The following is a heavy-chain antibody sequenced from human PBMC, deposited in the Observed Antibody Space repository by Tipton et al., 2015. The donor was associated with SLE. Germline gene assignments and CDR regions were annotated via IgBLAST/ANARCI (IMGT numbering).Heavy chain of an antibody. J-gene: IGHJ4*02. Sequence: TLSLTCTVSGGSISSSSYYWSWIRQPPGKGLEWIGEINHSGSTNYNPSLKSRVTISVDTSKNQFSLKLSSVTAADTAVYYCARGLEDRRGYYLDYWGQGTLVTVSS. CDR3: ARGLEDRRGYYLDY. V-gene: IGHV4-39*07. D-gene: IGHD3-22*01. CDR2: INHSGST. CDR1: GGSISSSSYY.